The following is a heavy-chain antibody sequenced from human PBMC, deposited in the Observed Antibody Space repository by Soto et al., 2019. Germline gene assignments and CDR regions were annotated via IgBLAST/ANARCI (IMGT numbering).Heavy chain of an antibody. CDR2: INHSGST. D-gene: IGHD2-15*01. Sequence: KPSETLSLTCAVYGGSFSGYYWSWIRQPPGKGLEWIGEINHSGSTNYNPSLKSRVTISVDTSKNQFSLKLSSVTAADTAVYYCARGRLSRGYCSGGSCYYFDYWGQGTLVTAPQ. CDR1: GGSFSGYY. J-gene: IGHJ4*02. V-gene: IGHV4-34*01. CDR3: ARGRLSRGYCSGGSCYYFDY.